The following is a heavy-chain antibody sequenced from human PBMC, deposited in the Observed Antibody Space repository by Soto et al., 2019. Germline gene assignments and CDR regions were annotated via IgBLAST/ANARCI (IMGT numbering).Heavy chain of an antibody. V-gene: IGHV3-48*02. CDR2: ITDSSDTV. CDR3: ARDFGHGYYLDY. CDR1: GFSFSNYS. J-gene: IGHJ4*02. Sequence: QTGGSLRLSCVASGFSFSNYSMNWVRQAPGKGLEWVSYITDSSDTVHYADSVRGRFTISRDNAESSLYLQMNSLRDEDTAVYFCARDFGHGYYLDYWGRGTLVTVSS. D-gene: IGHD3-3*01.